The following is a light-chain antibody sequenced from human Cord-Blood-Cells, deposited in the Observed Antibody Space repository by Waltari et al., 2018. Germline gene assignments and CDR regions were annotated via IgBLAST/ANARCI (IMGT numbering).Light chain of an antibody. CDR3: CSYAGSSTFRV. CDR2: EGS. Sequence: QSALTQPASASGSPGQSITISCTGTSSDVGRYNLVPWYQQHPGKAPKLMIYEGSKRPSGVSNRFSGSKSGNTASLTISGLQAEDEADYYCCSYAGSSTFRVFGGGTKLTVL. J-gene: IGLJ2*01. CDR1: SSDVGRYNL. V-gene: IGLV2-23*03.